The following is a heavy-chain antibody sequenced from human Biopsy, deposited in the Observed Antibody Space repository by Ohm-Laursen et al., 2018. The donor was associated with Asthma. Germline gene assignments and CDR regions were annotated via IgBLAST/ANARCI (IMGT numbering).Heavy chain of an antibody. Sequence: PSETLSLTCTVSYGSITSGGYYWTWIRQHPGKGLEWIGFIYYSGSTYYNPSLKSRVSISIDTSKNQFSLKLSSVTAADTAVYYCARAQDYYDSRGYYRSFDYWGQGTLVTVS. CDR3: ARAQDYYDSRGYYRSFDY. J-gene: IGHJ4*02. D-gene: IGHD3-22*01. CDR2: IYYSGST. V-gene: IGHV4-31*03. CDR1: YGSITSGGYY.